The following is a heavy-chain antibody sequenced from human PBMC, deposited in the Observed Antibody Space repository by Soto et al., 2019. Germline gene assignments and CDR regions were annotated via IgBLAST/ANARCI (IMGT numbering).Heavy chain of an antibody. J-gene: IGHJ4*02. Sequence: ASVKVSCKAYGYTFTSYYMHWVRQAPGQGLEWMGIINPSGGSTSYAQKFQGRVTMTRDTSTSTVYMELSSLRSEDTAVYYCARGITIFGVVMSHFDYWGQGTLVTVS. D-gene: IGHD3-3*01. V-gene: IGHV1-46*01. CDR2: INPSGGST. CDR1: GYTFTSYY. CDR3: ARGITIFGVVMSHFDY.